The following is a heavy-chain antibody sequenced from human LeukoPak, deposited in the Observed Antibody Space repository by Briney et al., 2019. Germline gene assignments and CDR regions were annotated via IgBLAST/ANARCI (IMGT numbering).Heavy chain of an antibody. CDR3: ARAGMIVEASAQNDY. Sequence: ASVKVSCKASGYTFTSYGISWVRQAPGQGLEWMGWISAYNGNTNYAQKLQGRVTMTTDTSTSTAYMELRSLRSDDTAVYYCARAGMIVEASAQNDYWGQGTLVTVSS. D-gene: IGHD3-22*01. CDR1: GYTFTSYG. J-gene: IGHJ4*02. CDR2: ISAYNGNT. V-gene: IGHV1-18*01.